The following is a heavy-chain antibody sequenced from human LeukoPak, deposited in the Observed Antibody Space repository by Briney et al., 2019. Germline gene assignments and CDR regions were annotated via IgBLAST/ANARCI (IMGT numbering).Heavy chain of an antibody. Sequence: ASVKVSCKASGYTFTGYAMHWVRQAPGQRLEWMGWINAGNGNTKYSQKFQGRVTITRDTSASTAYMELSSLRSEDTAVYYCARDGPLRTYDYWGQGTLVTVSS. CDR3: ARDGPLRTYDY. CDR1: GYTFTGYA. J-gene: IGHJ4*02. D-gene: IGHD1-7*01. V-gene: IGHV1-3*01. CDR2: INAGNGNT.